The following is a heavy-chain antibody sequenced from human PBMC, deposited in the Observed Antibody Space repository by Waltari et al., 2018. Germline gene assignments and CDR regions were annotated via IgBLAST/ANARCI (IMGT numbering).Heavy chain of an antibody. CDR3: ARRFDA. Sequence: EVQLVESGGGLVQPGGSLRLSCAASGFTFSSYGMNWVRQAPGKGREGISYISGSGTTIYYADSVKGRFTISRDDAENSLYLQMNSLRAEDTALYYCARRFDAWGQGTRVTVSS. V-gene: IGHV3-48*03. CDR1: GFTFSSYG. CDR2: ISGSGTTI. J-gene: IGHJ5*02.